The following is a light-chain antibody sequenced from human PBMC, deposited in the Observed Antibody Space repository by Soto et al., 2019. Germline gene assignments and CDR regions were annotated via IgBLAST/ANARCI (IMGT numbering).Light chain of an antibody. V-gene: IGKV1-13*02. Sequence: AIQLTQSPSSLSASVGDRVTITCRASQDIRGALAWYQQKPGKAPKLLIFDVSTLQSGVPSRFSGSGSGTDFTLTVSRLQPEDFGTCYCEQFNTCASTFGQGTRLEI. J-gene: IGKJ5*01. CDR1: QDIRGA. CDR2: DVS. CDR3: EQFNTCAST.